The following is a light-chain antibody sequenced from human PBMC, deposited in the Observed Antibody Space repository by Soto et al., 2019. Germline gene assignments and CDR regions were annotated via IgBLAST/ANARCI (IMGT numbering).Light chain of an antibody. Sequence: QSVMTQPPSVSGAPGQRVTISCSGSSSSIGAGYDVHWYQQLPGTAPKLLIYGNSNRPSGVPDRFSGSKSGTSASLAITGFQCEDEADYDCQSYDIRLNGVLFGGGTKLTVL. CDR1: SSSIGAGYD. J-gene: IGLJ2*01. CDR2: GNS. V-gene: IGLV1-40*01. CDR3: QSYDIRLNGVL.